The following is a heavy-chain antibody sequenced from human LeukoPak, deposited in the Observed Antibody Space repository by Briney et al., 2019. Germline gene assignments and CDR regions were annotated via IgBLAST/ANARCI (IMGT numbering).Heavy chain of an antibody. CDR2: TNWNGGST. Sequence: GGSLRLSCVASGCTFDDYGMGWVRQVPGKGLEWVSDTNWNGGSTGYADSVKGRFTISIDNSKNTLYLQMNSLRAEDTAVYYCAKDAPHYYVRVPFDYWGQGTLVTVSS. J-gene: IGHJ4*02. D-gene: IGHD3-10*02. V-gene: IGHV3-20*04. CDR1: GCTFDDYG. CDR3: AKDAPHYYVRVPFDY.